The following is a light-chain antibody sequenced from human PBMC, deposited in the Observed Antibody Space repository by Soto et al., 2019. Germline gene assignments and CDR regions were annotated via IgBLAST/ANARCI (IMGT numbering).Light chain of an antibody. CDR1: QSISSW. Sequence: DIQMTQSPSTLSASVGDRVTITYRASQSISSWLAWYHQKPGKAPKLLIYDASSLESGVPSRFSGSGSGTEFTLTISSLQPDDFATYYCQQYNSYWTFDQGTKVDIK. V-gene: IGKV1-5*01. J-gene: IGKJ1*01. CDR2: DAS. CDR3: QQYNSYWT.